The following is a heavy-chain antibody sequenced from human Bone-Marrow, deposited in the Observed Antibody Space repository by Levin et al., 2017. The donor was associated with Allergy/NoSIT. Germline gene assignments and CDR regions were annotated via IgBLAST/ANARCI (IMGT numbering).Heavy chain of an antibody. J-gene: IGHJ4*02. D-gene: IGHD5-12*01. CDR3: VKDFLTDADSGPGY. Sequence: GGSLRLSCAASGFTFRNYAMSWVRQAPGRGLEWVAGINIHGTATAYAASARGRFTISRDNSRDTLSLQMNSLRAEDTALYYCVKDFLTDADSGPGYWGQGTLVTVAA. CDR1: GFTFRNYA. CDR2: INIHGTAT. V-gene: IGHV3-23*01.